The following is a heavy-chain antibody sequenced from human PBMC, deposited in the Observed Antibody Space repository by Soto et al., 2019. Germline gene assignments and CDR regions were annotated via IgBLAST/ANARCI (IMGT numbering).Heavy chain of an antibody. CDR2: ISSDTSYI. D-gene: IGHD2-2*01. Sequence: EVQLVESGGVLVKPGGSLRLSCAASGFTFSSYNMNWVRQAPGKGLEWVSSISSDTSYIYYADSVKGRFTISRDNAKNSLYLQMNSLRAEDTAVYYCASSTGLDCSSTSCPPPFGYYYGMDVWGQGTTVTVSS. J-gene: IGHJ6*02. V-gene: IGHV3-21*01. CDR3: ASSTGLDCSSTSCPPPFGYYYGMDV. CDR1: GFTFSSYN.